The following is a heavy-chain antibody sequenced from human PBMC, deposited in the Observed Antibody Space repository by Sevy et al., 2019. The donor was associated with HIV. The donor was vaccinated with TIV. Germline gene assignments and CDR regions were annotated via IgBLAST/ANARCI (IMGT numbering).Heavy chain of an antibody. Sequence: SETLSLTCTVSDGSISSSNYYWGWIRQPPGKGLEWIGSIYYSGSPYYNPSLKSRVTISVDTSKNQFFLNLSSVTAPDTAVYYCAGMEVGGYDLLTGRSTGWFDPWGQGTLVTVSS. V-gene: IGHV4-39*01. D-gene: IGHD3-9*01. J-gene: IGHJ5*02. CDR3: AGMEVGGYDLLTGRSTGWFDP. CDR2: IYYSGSP. CDR1: DGSISSSNYY.